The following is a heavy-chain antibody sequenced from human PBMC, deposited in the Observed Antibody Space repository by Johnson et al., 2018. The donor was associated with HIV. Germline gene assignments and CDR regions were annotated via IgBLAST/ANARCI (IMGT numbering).Heavy chain of an antibody. CDR2: FSYDGSDK. V-gene: IGHV3-30*03. J-gene: IGHJ3*01. D-gene: IGHD3-9*01. Sequence: QVQLVESGGGVVQPGRSLRLSCAASGFTFSSNAMHWVRQAPGKGLEWVAVFSYDGSDKYYADSVKGRFTISRDNSKNTLYLQMDSLRPEDTALYYCARDRFSDMLTGYHAFDGWGQGTMVTVSS. CDR3: ARDRFSDMLTGYHAFDG. CDR1: GFTFSSNA.